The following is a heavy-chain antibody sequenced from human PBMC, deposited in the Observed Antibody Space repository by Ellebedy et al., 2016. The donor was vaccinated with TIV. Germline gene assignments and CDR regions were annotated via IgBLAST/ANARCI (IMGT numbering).Heavy chain of an antibody. D-gene: IGHD6-19*01. J-gene: IGHJ4*02. CDR1: GFTFSSYW. Sequence: GESLKIPXAASGFTFSSYWMSWVRQGPGKGLEWVANIKQDGSGKYYVDSVKGRFTISRDNAKNSLFLQMNSLRAEDTAVYYCARVTGIAVAADFDSWGQGTLVTVSS. CDR3: ARVTGIAVAADFDS. V-gene: IGHV3-7*04. CDR2: IKQDGSGK.